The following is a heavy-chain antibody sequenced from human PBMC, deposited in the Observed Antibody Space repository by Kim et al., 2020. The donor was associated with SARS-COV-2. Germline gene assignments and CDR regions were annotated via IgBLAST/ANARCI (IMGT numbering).Heavy chain of an antibody. Sequence: GGSLRLSCAASGFTFSSYGMHWVRQAPGKGLEWVAVIWYDGSNKYYADSVKGRFTISRDNSKNTLYLQMNSLRAEDTAVYYCARDRHITMVRGVITDYYYYGMDVWGQGATDTVSS. CDR2: IWYDGSNK. V-gene: IGHV3-33*01. D-gene: IGHD3-10*01. J-gene: IGHJ6*02. CDR3: ARDRHITMVRGVITDYYYYGMDV. CDR1: GFTFSSYG.